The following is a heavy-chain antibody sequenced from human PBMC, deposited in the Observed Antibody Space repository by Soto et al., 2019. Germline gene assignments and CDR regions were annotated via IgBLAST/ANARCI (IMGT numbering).Heavy chain of an antibody. J-gene: IGHJ4*02. CDR3: AKGAEGYVVSSLDF. CDR2: ITSTGSST. D-gene: IGHD5-12*01. CDR1: GFIFSHYA. V-gene: IGHV3-23*01. Sequence: EVQLLESGGGFVQPGGSLRLSCAASGFIFSHYAMTWVRQAPGEGLEWVSGITSTGSSTYYADSVKGRFTISRDNSKNTLFLQINSLRAVDTAVYYCAKGAEGYVVSSLDFWGQGTLVSVSS.